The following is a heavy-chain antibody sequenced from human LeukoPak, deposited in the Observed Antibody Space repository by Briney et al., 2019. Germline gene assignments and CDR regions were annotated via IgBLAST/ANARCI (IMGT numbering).Heavy chain of an antibody. V-gene: IGHV3-48*03. Sequence: QPGGSLRLSCVVSGFSFGSYEMNWVRQAPGMGLEWVSYITGNSDNRYYADSVKGRFTISRDNAKNSLYLQMDSLTPADTAVYYCAKGPRSRGRFNWFDPRGQGTLVTVSS. J-gene: IGHJ5*02. CDR2: ITGNSDNR. CDR1: GFSFGSYE. D-gene: IGHD6-19*01. CDR3: AKGPRSRGRFNWFDP.